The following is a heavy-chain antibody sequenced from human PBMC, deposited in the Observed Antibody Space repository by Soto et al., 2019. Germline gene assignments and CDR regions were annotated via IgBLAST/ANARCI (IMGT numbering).Heavy chain of an antibody. V-gene: IGHV1-69*06. J-gene: IGHJ3*02. CDR1: GGTLSDHG. CDR3: ARGVYGSGNYYTGPSAFDI. Sequence: QVQLEQSGAEVKKPGSSVKVFCKASGGTLSDHGVAWLRQAPGQGLEWMGRTIPVFNTAKYAQKFQGRVTVTADKFTNIAYMELSSLRSEDTAFYFCARGVYGSGNYYTGPSAFDIWGQGTMVIVSS. CDR2: TIPVFNTA. D-gene: IGHD3-10*01.